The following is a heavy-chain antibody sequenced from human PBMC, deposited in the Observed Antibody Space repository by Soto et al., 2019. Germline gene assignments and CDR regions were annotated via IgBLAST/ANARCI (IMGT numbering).Heavy chain of an antibody. V-gene: IGHV1-69*01. CDR3: AGGRIVVVGSRAYYGMDV. D-gene: IGHD3-22*01. CDR1: GGTPSNSA. J-gene: IGHJ6*02. CDR2: IIPVFGLV. Sequence: QVHLLLQSGAEVKKPGSSEKVSCKASGGTPSNSAISWVRQAPGQGLEWRGGIIPVFGLVKYAQNFQGRVTITADESTNTAYMELSSLRPEDTAVYYCAGGRIVVVGSRAYYGMDVWGQGTTVTVSS.